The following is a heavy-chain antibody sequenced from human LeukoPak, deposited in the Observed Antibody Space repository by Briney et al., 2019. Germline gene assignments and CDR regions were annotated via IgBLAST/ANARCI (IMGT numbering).Heavy chain of an antibody. D-gene: IGHD4-17*01. Sequence: SETLSLTCTVSGGSGSRGSYYWSWIRQPAGKGLEWIGRIYTSGSTYYNPSLKSRVTISVDTSKNQFSLKLSSVTAADTAVYYCARVPTVPDYYYYMDVWGKGTTVTVSS. CDR1: GGSGSRGSYY. V-gene: IGHV4-61*02. CDR3: ARVPTVPDYYYYMDV. CDR2: IYTSGST. J-gene: IGHJ6*03.